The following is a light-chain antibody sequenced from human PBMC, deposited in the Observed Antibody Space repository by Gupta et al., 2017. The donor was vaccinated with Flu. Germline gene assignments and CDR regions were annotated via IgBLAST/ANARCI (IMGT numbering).Light chain of an antibody. J-gene: IGKJ1*01. Sequence: GTRAWSPGERATLSCRASESVINSYLAWYQQKPGQAPRLLIYGASSRATGIPDRFSGSGSGTDFTLTISRLEPEDFAVYTCQQYGGSPPTFGHGTKVELK. CDR3: QQYGGSPPT. CDR1: ESVINSY. CDR2: GAS. V-gene: IGKV3-20*01.